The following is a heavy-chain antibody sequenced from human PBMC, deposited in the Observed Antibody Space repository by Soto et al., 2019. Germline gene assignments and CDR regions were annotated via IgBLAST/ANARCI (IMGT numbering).Heavy chain of an antibody. Sequence: GGSLRLSCAASGFTFSSYAMSWFRQAPGKGLEWVSAISGSGGSTYYADSVKGRFTISRDNSKNTLYLQMNSLRAEDTAVYYCAKGRYCSGGSCYFDWFDPWGQGTLVTVS. V-gene: IGHV3-23*01. CDR1: GFTFSSYA. D-gene: IGHD2-15*01. CDR2: ISGSGGST. J-gene: IGHJ5*02. CDR3: AKGRYCSGGSCYFDWFDP.